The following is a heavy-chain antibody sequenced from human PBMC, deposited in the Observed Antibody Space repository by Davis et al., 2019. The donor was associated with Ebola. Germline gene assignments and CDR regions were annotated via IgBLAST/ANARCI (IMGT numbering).Heavy chain of an antibody. J-gene: IGHJ6*02. CDR2: IIPIFGTA. V-gene: IGHV1-69*06. CDR1: GGTFSSYA. D-gene: IGHD6-13*01. CDR3: ARSSSWYFDYGMDV. Sequence: SVKVSCKASGGTFSSYAISWVRQAPGQGLEWMGGIIPIFGTANYAQKFQGRVTITADKSTSTAYMELSSPRSEDTAVYYCARSSSWYFDYGMDVWGQGTTVTVSS.